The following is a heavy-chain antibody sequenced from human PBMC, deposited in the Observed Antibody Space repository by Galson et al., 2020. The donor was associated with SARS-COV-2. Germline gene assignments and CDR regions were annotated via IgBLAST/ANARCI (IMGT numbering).Heavy chain of an antibody. CDR1: GFTFSSYS. J-gene: IGHJ4*02. CDR2: ISSSSSYI. D-gene: IGHD6-19*01. CDR3: ARQVSGYSSGWYTGPYFDY. V-gene: IGHV3-21*01. Sequence: GGSLRLSCAASGFTFSSYSINWVRQAPGKGLEWVSSISSSSSYIYYADSVKGRFTISRDNAKNSLYLQMNSLRAEDTAVYYCARQVSGYSSGWYTGPYFDYWGQGTLVTVSS.